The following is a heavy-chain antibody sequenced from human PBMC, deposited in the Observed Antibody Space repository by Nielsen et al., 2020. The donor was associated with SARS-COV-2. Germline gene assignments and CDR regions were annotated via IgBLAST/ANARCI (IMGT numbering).Heavy chain of an antibody. D-gene: IGHD2-8*01. V-gene: IGHV1-46*04. CDR2: INPSDGNA. J-gene: IGHJ6*03. Sequence: ASVKVSCKASGYSFTSHYIVWVRRALGQGPEWLGIINPSDGNAKYAQKLQGRVTLTSDTSTTTIYMEVSDLTSEDTAVYYCARSSEVRNRYCSSGVCRGIFYHMDVWGRGTTVTVSS. CDR1: GYSFTSHY. CDR3: ARSSEVRNRYCSSGVCRGIFYHMDV.